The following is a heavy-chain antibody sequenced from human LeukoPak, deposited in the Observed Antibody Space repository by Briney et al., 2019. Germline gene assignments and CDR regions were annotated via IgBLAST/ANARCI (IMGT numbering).Heavy chain of an antibody. CDR1: GDSVRSDTYY. D-gene: IGHD3-22*01. J-gene: IGHJ3*01. CDR2: VYYSGRT. Sequence: SDTLSLTCTVSGDSVRSDTYYWSWIRQPPGKGLEWIGFVYYSGRTNYNASLKSRVTMSVDTSKNQFSLMLRSVTAADTAVYYCVRETTTEYYDSSGYYRQTEVFDAWGQGTMVTVSS. V-gene: IGHV4-61*01. CDR3: VRETTTEYYDSSGYYRQTEVFDA.